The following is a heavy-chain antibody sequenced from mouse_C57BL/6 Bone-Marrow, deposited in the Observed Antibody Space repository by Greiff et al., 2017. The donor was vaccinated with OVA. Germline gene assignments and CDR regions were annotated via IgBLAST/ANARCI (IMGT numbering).Heavy chain of an antibody. CDR3: ARVRGGA. V-gene: IGHV3-6*01. CDR2: ISYDGSN. CDR1: GYSITSGYY. D-gene: IGHD3-1*01. Sequence: EVQLQQSGPGLVKPSQSLSLTCSVTGYSITSGYYWNWIRQFPGNKLEWMGYISYDGSNNYNPSLKNRISITRDTSKNQFFLKLHSVTTEDTATYYCARVRGGAWGQGTMVTVSA. J-gene: IGHJ3*01.